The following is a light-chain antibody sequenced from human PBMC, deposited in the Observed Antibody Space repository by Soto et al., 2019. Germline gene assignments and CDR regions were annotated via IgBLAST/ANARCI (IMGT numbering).Light chain of an antibody. CDR2: AAS. CDR3: QHYNGAPWT. CDR1: QGISNY. J-gene: IGKJ1*01. V-gene: IGKV1-27*01. Sequence: DIQMTQSPSSLSASVGDRVTITCRASQGISNYLVWYQQKPGKVPKLLIYAASTLQSGVPYRFSGSGSGTDFTLTISSLQPEDVATYYCQHYNGAPWTFGQGTKVEIK.